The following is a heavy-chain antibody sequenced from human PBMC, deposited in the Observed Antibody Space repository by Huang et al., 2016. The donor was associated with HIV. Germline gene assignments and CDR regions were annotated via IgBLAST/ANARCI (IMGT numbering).Heavy chain of an antibody. D-gene: IGHD3-10*01. V-gene: IGHV4-39*02. CDR3: ARLPGSITMIRGVITDPY. Sequence: QLQLQESGPGLVKPSETLSLTCTVSGGSIRSDNYYWGWIRQPPGKGLEWIGSIYYSGSTYYNPSLKRRVTITEDTSKNHFSLRMRSVTAADTAVYYCARLPGSITMIRGVITDPYWGQGTLVTVSS. J-gene: IGHJ4*02. CDR2: IYYSGST. CDR1: GGSIRSDNYY.